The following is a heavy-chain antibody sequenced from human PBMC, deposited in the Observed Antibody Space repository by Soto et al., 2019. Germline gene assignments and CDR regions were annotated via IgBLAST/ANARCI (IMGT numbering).Heavy chain of an antibody. Sequence: ASVKVSCKASGGTFSSYAISWVRQAPGQGLEWMGGIIPIFGTANYAQKFQGRVTITADESTSTAYMELSSLRSEDTAVYYCARVGDSAALDYYYYYYGMDVWGQGTTVTVSS. J-gene: IGHJ6*02. CDR1: GGTFSSYA. CDR3: ARVGDSAALDYYYYYYGMDV. CDR2: IIPIFGTA. V-gene: IGHV1-69*13. D-gene: IGHD1-1*01.